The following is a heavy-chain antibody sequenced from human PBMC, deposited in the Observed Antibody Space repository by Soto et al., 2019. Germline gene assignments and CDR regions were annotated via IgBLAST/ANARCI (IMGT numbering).Heavy chain of an antibody. D-gene: IGHD6-13*01. CDR2: TYYSGST. CDR1: GGSISSSSYF. V-gene: IGHV4-39*01. Sequence: SETLSLTCTVSGGSISSSSYFWGWIRQPPGKGLEWIGSTYYSGSTYYNPSLKSRVTISVDTSKNQFSLKLSSVTAADTAVYYCATYSSSWYVVYWGQGTLVTVSS. J-gene: IGHJ4*02. CDR3: ATYSSSWYVVY.